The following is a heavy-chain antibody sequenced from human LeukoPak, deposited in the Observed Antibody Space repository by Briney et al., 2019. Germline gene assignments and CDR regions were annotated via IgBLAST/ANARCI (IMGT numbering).Heavy chain of an antibody. CDR2: IYYSGST. CDR1: GGSISSYY. Sequence: SGTLSLTCTVSGGSISSYYWSWIRQPPGKGLEWIGYIYYSGSTNYNPSLKSRVTISVDTSKNQFSLKLSSVTAADTAVYYCARVSGAGYNSRGYFDYWGQGTLVTVSS. CDR3: ARVSGAGYNSRGYFDY. J-gene: IGHJ4*02. D-gene: IGHD5-24*01. V-gene: IGHV4-59*01.